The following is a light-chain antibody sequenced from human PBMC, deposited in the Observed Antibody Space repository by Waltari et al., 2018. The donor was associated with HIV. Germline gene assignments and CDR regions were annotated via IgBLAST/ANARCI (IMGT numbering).Light chain of an antibody. Sequence: DIQLTQSPSFLSASVGDSVTVACRASQDSSDFLAWYQQKPGIAPSLLVYDAASLYTGVPARCLGSGSGTEFTLTISSLQPEDFASYYCQQLHTFPLTFGGGTKV. CDR1: QDSSDF. J-gene: IGKJ4*01. CDR2: DAA. V-gene: IGKV1-9*01. CDR3: QQLHTFPLT.